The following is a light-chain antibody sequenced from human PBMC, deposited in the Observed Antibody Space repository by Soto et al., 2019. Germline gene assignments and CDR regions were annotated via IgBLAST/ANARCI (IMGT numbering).Light chain of an antibody. CDR3: FSKISGFVYG. V-gene: IGLV2-14*01. CDR2: DVN. CDR1: NTDLGVYGY. J-gene: IGLJ1*01. Sequence: QSALAQPASMSGSFGQSITISCSGPNTDLGVYGYVSWYQHHPGKAPKLLIYDVNNRPSGISDRFSGSKSGDTASLTISGLQAEDEADYFCFSKISGFVYGFGTGTKVTVL.